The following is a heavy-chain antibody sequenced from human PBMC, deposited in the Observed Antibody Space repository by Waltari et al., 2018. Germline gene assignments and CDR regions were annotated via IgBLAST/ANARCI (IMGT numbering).Heavy chain of an antibody. CDR1: GFTFSCYA. CDR2: ISGSGTNT. CDR3: AKDLNGYSSGWFTFDAFDI. J-gene: IGHJ3*02. V-gene: IGHV3-23*01. Sequence: EVQLLESGGGLVQPGGSLRLSCAASGFTFSCYAMTWVRQAPGKGLEWVSTISGSGTNTYHADSVKGRFTISRDTSKNTLYLQMNSLRAEDTAVYYCAKDLNGYSSGWFTFDAFDIWGQGTMVTVSS. D-gene: IGHD6-19*01.